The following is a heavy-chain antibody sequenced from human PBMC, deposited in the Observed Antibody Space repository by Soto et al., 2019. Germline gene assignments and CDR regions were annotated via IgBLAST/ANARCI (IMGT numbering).Heavy chain of an antibody. Sequence: ASVKVSCKASGFTFTSSAVQWVRQARGQRLEWIGWIVVGSGNTNYAQKFQERVTITRDKSTSTAYMELSSLRSEDTAVYYFSRDRRPSYSFHFRRRGTLVTVSS. J-gene: IGHJ4*01. CDR1: GFTFTSSA. CDR2: IVVGSGNT. CDR3: SRDRRPSYSFHF. V-gene: IGHV1-58*01. D-gene: IGHD3-16*02.